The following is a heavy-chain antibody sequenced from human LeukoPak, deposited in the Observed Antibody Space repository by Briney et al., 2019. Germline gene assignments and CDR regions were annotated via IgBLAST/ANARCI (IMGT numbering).Heavy chain of an antibody. J-gene: IGHJ4*02. Sequence: PGGALRLSCAASGFTSSDYYMSWIRQAPGKGLEWVSYISSSGSTIYYADSVKGRFTISRGNAKNSLYLQMNSLRAEDTAVYYCARGERGATHPVFGYFDYWGQGTLVTVSS. CDR2: ISSSGSTI. V-gene: IGHV3-11*01. CDR1: GFTSSDYY. CDR3: ARGERGATHPVFGYFDY. D-gene: IGHD1-26*01.